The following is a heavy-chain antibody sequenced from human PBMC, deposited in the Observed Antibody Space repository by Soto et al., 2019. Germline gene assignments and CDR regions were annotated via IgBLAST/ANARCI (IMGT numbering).Heavy chain of an antibody. V-gene: IGHV3-23*01. D-gene: IGHD2-8*02. Sequence: GGSLRLSCAASGFTFNSYTMAWGRQAPGKGLEWVSSISGSGGSPSYADSVQGRFTISRDNSRNTISLQVNSLRAEDTATYYCAKSRCTGNSCYVPDYWGHGSLVNVSS. CDR3: AKSRCTGNSCYVPDY. CDR1: GFTFNSYT. J-gene: IGHJ4*01. CDR2: ISGSGGSP.